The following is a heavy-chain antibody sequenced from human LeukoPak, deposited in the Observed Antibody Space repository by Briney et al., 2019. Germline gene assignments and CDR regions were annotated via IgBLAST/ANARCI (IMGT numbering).Heavy chain of an antibody. Sequence: PSETLSLTCTVSGGSISSSDYYWGWIRQPPGKGLEWIGSIYYGGSTYYNPSLKSRVTISVDTSMNQFSLKLSFVTTADTAVYYCARALGYCSGGSCTRGYNWFVPWGQGTLVTVPS. CDR3: ARALGYCSGGSCTRGYNWFVP. CDR1: GGSISSSDYY. V-gene: IGHV4-39*01. CDR2: IYYGGST. D-gene: IGHD2-15*01. J-gene: IGHJ5*02.